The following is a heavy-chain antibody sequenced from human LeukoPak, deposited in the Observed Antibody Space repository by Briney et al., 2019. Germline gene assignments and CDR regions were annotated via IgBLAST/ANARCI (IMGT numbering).Heavy chain of an antibody. D-gene: IGHD6-19*01. V-gene: IGHV4-34*01. J-gene: IGHJ4*02. Sequence: SETLSLTCAVYGGSFSGYYWSWVRQPPGKGLEWIGEINHSGSTNYNPSFKSRVTISVDTSKTQFSLKLSSVTAADTAVYYCARRLVSGWLRWGQGTLVTVSS. CDR2: INHSGST. CDR1: GGSFSGYY. CDR3: ARRLVSGWLR.